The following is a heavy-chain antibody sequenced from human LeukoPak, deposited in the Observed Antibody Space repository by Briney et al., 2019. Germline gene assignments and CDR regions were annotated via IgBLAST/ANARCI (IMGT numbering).Heavy chain of an antibody. V-gene: IGHV4-61*02. J-gene: IGHJ6*03. D-gene: IGHD2-2*01. CDR3: ARAPGYCSTTSCEYYYYMDV. CDR1: GGSISSSSYY. Sequence: SETLSLTCTVSGGSISSSSYYWSWIRQPAGKGLEWVGRVYTSGSTNYNPSLKSRVTTSIDTSKNQFSLEVSSVTAADTAVYYCARAPGYCSTTSCEYYYYMDVWGKGTTVTVSS. CDR2: VYTSGST.